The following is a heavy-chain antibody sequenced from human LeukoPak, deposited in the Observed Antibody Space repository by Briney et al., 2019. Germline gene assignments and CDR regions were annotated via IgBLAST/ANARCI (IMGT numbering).Heavy chain of an antibody. J-gene: IGHJ4*02. CDR3: AKDSVWFGEYTEYYFDY. CDR2: IKQDGSEK. V-gene: IGHV3-7*01. D-gene: IGHD3-10*01. CDR1: GFTFSSYW. Sequence: GGSLRLSCAASGFTFSSYWMSWVRQAPGKGLEWVANIKQDGSEKYYADSVKGRFTISRDNSKNTLYLQMNSLRAEDTAVYYCAKDSVWFGEYTEYYFDYWGQGTLVTVSS.